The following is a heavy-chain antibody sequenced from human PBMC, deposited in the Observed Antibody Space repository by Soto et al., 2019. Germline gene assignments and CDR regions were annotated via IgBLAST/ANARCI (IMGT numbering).Heavy chain of an antibody. CDR1: GYTFNSYA. D-gene: IGHD3-22*01. Sequence: ASVKVSCKTSGYTFNSYAMHWVRQAPGQRREGMGWINTGNGNTKYSQKCQARVTITRDTSARTAYMDLSSLRSEDTAVYFCARDRYDSSGYYCTTTNIDYWGQGTLLTV. CDR2: INTGNGNT. J-gene: IGHJ4*02. V-gene: IGHV1-3*04. CDR3: ARDRYDSSGYYCTTTNIDY.